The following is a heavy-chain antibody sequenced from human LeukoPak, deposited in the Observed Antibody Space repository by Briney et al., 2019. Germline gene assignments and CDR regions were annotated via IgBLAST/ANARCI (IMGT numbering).Heavy chain of an antibody. CDR2: INHSGST. V-gene: IGHV4-34*01. D-gene: IGHD3-10*01. Sequence: SETLSLTCAVYGGSFSGYYWSWIRQPPGKGLEWIGEINHSGSTNYNPSLKSRVTISVDTSKNQFSLKLSSVTAADTAVYYCARGVGAGKPYYFDYWGQGTLVTVSS. J-gene: IGHJ4*02. CDR3: ARGVGAGKPYYFDY. CDR1: GGSFSGYY.